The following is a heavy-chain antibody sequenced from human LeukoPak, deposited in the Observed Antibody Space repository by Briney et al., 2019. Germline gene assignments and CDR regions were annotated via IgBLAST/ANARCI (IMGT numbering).Heavy chain of an antibody. J-gene: IGHJ4*02. Sequence: SETPSLTCTVSGGSVSNSLYYWSWIRQPPGKGLEWIGYIYYSGSTNYNPSLKSRVTISIDTSRNQFSLRLNSMTAADTAVYYCARVLRAASWRSYDYWGQGSLVTVSS. V-gene: IGHV4-61*01. CDR1: GGSVSNSLYY. CDR2: IYYSGST. D-gene: IGHD5-18*01. CDR3: ARVLRAASWRSYDY.